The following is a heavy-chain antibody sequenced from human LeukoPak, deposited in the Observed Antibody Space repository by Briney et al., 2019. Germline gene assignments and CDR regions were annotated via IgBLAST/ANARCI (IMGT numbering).Heavy chain of an antibody. J-gene: IGHJ6*04. D-gene: IGHD3-3*01. CDR2: IKQDGSEK. Sequence: GGSLRLSCRASGFTFSSNWMTWVRQAPGKGLEWVANIKQDGSEKNYVDSVKGRFTISRDNAKNSLYLQMNSLRAEDTAVYYCARQRFGDVWGKGTTVTVSS. CDR1: GFTFSSNW. V-gene: IGHV3-7*02. CDR3: ARQRFGDV.